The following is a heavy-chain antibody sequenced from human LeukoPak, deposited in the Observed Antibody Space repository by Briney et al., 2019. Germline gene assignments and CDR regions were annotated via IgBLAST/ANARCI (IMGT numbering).Heavy chain of an antibody. Sequence: SVKVSCKASGGTFSSYAISWVRQAPGQGLEWMGGIIPIFGTANYAQKFQGRVTITTDESTSTDYMELRSLRSEDTAVYYWARSYCSSTSWYTVGGFDPWGQGTLVTVSS. CDR3: ARSYCSSTSWYTVGGFDP. CDR1: GGTFSSYA. CDR2: IIPIFGTA. J-gene: IGHJ5*02. V-gene: IGHV1-69*05. D-gene: IGHD2-2*02.